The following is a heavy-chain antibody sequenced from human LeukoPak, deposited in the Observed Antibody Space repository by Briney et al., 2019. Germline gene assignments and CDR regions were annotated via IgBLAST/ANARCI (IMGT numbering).Heavy chain of an antibody. V-gene: IGHV1-46*01. CDR3: ARAYSDYHYYSYMDV. D-gene: IGHD4-17*01. Sequence: GASVKVSCKASGYTFTSYYMHWVRQAPGQGLEWMGIINPSGGSTSYAQKFQGRVTMTRDTSTSTVYMELSSLRSEDTAVYYCARAYSDYHYYSYMDVWGKGTTVTVSS. J-gene: IGHJ6*03. CDR2: INPSGGST. CDR1: GYTFTSYY.